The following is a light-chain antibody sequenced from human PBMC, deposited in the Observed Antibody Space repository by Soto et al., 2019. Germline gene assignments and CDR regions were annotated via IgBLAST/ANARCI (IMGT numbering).Light chain of an antibody. V-gene: IGLV2-14*01. CDR2: EVS. J-gene: IGLJ3*02. CDR1: NSDVGGYNY. Sequence: QSALTQPASVSGSPGQSITISCTGTNSDVGGYNYVSWYQQRPGKAPKLIISEVSARPSGVSNRFSGSKSGNTASLTISGRQAEDAADYFCSSYTSRSTLVFGVGTKVTVL. CDR3: SSYTSRSTLV.